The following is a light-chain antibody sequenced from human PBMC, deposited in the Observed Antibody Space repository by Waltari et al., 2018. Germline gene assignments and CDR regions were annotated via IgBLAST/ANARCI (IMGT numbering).Light chain of an antibody. Sequence: QSALTQPASVSGSPGQSITISCTGTSSDVGSYNSVSWYQDHPGQAPKVIIYDVSDWPSGVSARFSGSKSGNTASLTISGLQAEDEADYYCSSQSSNNVVLFGGGTKVTVL. CDR3: SSQSSNNVVL. CDR2: DVS. V-gene: IGLV2-14*03. J-gene: IGLJ3*02. CDR1: SSDVGSYNS.